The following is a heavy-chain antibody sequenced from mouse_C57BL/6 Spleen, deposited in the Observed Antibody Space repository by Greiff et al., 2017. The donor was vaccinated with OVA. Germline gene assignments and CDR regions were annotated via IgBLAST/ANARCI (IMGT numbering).Heavy chain of an antibody. CDR1: GFSFNTYA. J-gene: IGHJ4*01. V-gene: IGHV10-1*01. CDR2: IRSKSNNSAT. CDR3: VRRSLYDGYYDAMDY. Sequence: EVQRVESGGGLVQPKGSLKLSCAASGFSFNTYAMNWVRQAPGKGLEWVARIRSKSNNSATYYADSVKDSFTISRDDSESMLYLQMNNVKTEDTAMYYCVRRSLYDGYYDAMDYWGQGTSVTVSS. D-gene: IGHD2-3*01.